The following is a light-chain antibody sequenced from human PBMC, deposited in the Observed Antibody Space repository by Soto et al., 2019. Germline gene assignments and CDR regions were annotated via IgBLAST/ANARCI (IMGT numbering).Light chain of an antibody. Sequence: DIQMTQSPSTLSASVGDRVTITCRASQSISSWLAWYQQKPGKAPKLLIYDASSLESGVPSRFSGSGSGTEFTLTISSLQPDDFATYYCQQYNSYSTWTFGQGTMVAIK. CDR2: DAS. CDR1: QSISSW. CDR3: QQYNSYSTWT. J-gene: IGKJ1*01. V-gene: IGKV1-5*01.